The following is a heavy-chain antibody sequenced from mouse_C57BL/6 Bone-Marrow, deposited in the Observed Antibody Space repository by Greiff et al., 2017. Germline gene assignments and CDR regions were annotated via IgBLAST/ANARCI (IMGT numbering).Heavy chain of an antibody. Sequence: EVQLQQSGPELVKPGASVKISCKASGYTFTDYYMNWVKQSHGKSLEWIGDINPNNGGTSYNQKFKGKATLTVDKSSSNAYMELRSLTSEYSAVYYCARSDLVITTVVATRYVDVWGTGTTVTVSS. CDR3: ARSDLVITTVVATRYVDV. J-gene: IGHJ1*03. CDR2: INPNNGGT. CDR1: GYTFTDYY. V-gene: IGHV1-26*01. D-gene: IGHD1-1*01.